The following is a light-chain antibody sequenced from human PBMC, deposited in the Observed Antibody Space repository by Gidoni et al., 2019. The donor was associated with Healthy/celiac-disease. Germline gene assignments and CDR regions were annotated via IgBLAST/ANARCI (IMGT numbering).Light chain of an antibody. V-gene: IGKV1-5*03. CDR2: KAS. Sequence: DIQMTQSPSTLSASVGDRVTITCRASKSISSWLAWYQQKPGKAPKLLIYKASSLESGVPSRFSGSGSGTEFTLTISSLQPDDFATYYCQQYNSYPWTFXQXTKVEIK. J-gene: IGKJ1*01. CDR3: QQYNSYPWT. CDR1: KSISSW.